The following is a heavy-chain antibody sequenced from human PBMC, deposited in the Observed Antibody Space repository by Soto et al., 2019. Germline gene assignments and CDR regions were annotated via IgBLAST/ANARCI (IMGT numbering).Heavy chain of an antibody. CDR1: GFTFSTYW. V-gene: IGHV3-7*01. CDR2: VDQDGSER. D-gene: IGHD3-16*01. J-gene: IGHJ4*02. CDR3: VCGGNYFVY. Sequence: EVQLVESGGGLVQPGGSLRLSCAASGFTFSTYWMTWVRQPPGKGLEWVANVDQDGSERYYVDSVRGRFTISRDNAKNSLYLQMNSLRAEDRAMEYCVCGGNYFVYWGQGTLVTVSP.